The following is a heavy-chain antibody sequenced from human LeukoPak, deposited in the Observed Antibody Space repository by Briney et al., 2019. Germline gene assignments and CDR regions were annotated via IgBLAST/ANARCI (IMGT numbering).Heavy chain of an antibody. Sequence: SETLSLTCTVSGGSISSSSYYWGWIRQPPGKGLEWIGSMYYTGSTYYNPSLKSRVTMSVDTSKNQFSLKLNSVTAADTAVYYCARHPKPPAYGSGMFDIWGQGTMVTVSS. V-gene: IGHV4-39*01. D-gene: IGHD3-10*01. CDR2: MYYTGST. CDR1: GGSISSSSYY. CDR3: ARHPKPPAYGSGMFDI. J-gene: IGHJ3*02.